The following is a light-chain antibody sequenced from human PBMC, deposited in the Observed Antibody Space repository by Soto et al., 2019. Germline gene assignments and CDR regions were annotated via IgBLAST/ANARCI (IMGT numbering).Light chain of an antibody. Sequence: EIVMTQSPATLSVSPGERATLSCRAGQSVSSNLAWYQQKPGQAPRLLIYGASTRATGIPARFSGSGSGADFTLTISRLETEDFEVYYCQQYGRSPFTLGPGTKVDIK. CDR2: GAS. V-gene: IGKV3-15*01. CDR1: QSVSSN. J-gene: IGKJ3*01. CDR3: QQYGRSPFT.